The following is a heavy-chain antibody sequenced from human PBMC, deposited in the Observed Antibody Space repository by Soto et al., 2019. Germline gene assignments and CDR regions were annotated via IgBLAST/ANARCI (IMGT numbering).Heavy chain of an antibody. Sequence: ASVKVSCKASGYTFTSYCISWVRQAPGQGLEWIGWISAYNGNTNYAQKLQGRVTMTTDTSTSTAYMELRSLRSDDTAVYYCAREYGSSLYGSRGWFDPWGQGTLVTVSS. CDR3: AREYGSSLYGSRGWFDP. CDR1: GYTFTSYC. V-gene: IGHV1-18*01. J-gene: IGHJ5*02. CDR2: ISAYNGNT. D-gene: IGHD6-13*01.